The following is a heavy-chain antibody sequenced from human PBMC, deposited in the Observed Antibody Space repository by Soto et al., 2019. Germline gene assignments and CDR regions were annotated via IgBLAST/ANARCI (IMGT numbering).Heavy chain of an antibody. Sequence: EVQLVESGGGLVQPGGSLRLSCAASGFTYSSYWMSWVRQAPGKGLEWVANIKQDGSEKYYVDSVKGRFTISRDNAKNSLYLQMNSPRAEDTAVYYCARGGTRGWYRNWFDPWGQGTLVTVSS. D-gene: IGHD6-19*01. J-gene: IGHJ5*02. CDR2: IKQDGSEK. CDR1: GFTYSSYW. CDR3: ARGGTRGWYRNWFDP. V-gene: IGHV3-7*03.